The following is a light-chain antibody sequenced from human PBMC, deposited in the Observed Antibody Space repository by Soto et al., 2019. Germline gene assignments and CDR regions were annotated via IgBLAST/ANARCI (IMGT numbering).Light chain of an antibody. CDR2: GAS. J-gene: IGKJ1*01. V-gene: IGKV3-20*01. Sequence: EIVLTQSPGTLSLSPGVRATLSCRASQSVDSSYLAWYQQKPGQAPRVLVYGASSRATGIPDRFSGSGSGTDFTLTISRLEPEDFAVYYCQHYGSSLRPFGQGTKVEIK. CDR1: QSVDSSY. CDR3: QHYGSSLRP.